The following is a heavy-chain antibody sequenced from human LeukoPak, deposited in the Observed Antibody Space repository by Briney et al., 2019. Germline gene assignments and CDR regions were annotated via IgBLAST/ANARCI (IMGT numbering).Heavy chain of an antibody. CDR1: GGSISSYY. CDR2: IYYSGST. J-gene: IGHJ5*02. Sequence: PSETLSLTCTVSGGSISSYYWSWIRQPPGKGLEWIGYIYYSGSTNYHSSLKSRVTISVDTSKNQFSLKLISVTAADTAVYYCARGNGWVCSSTSCYNWFDPWGQGTLVTVSS. CDR3: ARGNGWVCSSTSCYNWFDP. V-gene: IGHV4-59*01. D-gene: IGHD2-2*01.